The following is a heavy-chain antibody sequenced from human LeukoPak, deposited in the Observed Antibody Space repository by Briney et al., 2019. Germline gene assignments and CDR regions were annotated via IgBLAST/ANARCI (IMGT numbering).Heavy chain of an antibody. V-gene: IGHV3-30*04. CDR1: GFTFSSYA. Sequence: GGSLRLSCAASGFTFSSYAMHWVRQAPGKGLEWVAVISYDGSNKYYADSVKGRFTISRDNSKNTLYLQMNSQRAEDTAVYYCARDQGYSSSWYHDAFDIWGQGTMVTVSS. D-gene: IGHD6-13*01. J-gene: IGHJ3*02. CDR3: ARDQGYSSSWYHDAFDI. CDR2: ISYDGSNK.